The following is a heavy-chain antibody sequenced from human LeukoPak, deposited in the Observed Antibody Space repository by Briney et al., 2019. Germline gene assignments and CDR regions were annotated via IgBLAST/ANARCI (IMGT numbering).Heavy chain of an antibody. CDR3: ARDDDDPYYGMDV. D-gene: IGHD1-1*01. CDR1: GYTLTGYY. J-gene: IGHJ6*02. Sequence: GASVKVSCKASGYTLTGYYMHWVRQAPGQGLEWMGWINPNSGGTNYAQKFQGRVTMTRDTSISTAYMELSRLRSDDTAVYYCARDDDDPYYGMDVWGQGTTVTVSS. V-gene: IGHV1-2*02. CDR2: INPNSGGT.